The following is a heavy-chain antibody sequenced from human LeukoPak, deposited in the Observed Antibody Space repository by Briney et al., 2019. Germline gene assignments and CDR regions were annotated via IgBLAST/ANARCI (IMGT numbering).Heavy chain of an antibody. CDR3: ARSGHSSSSPFDY. CDR1: GFTFDDYA. D-gene: IGHD6-6*01. V-gene: IGHV3-9*01. CDR2: ISWNSGSI. Sequence: GGSLRLSCAAAGFTFDDYAMHWVRQAPGKGLEWVSGISWNSGSIGYADSVKGRFTISRDNAKNSLYLQMKSLRAEDTAVYYCARSGHSSSSPFDYWGQGTLVTVSS. J-gene: IGHJ4*02.